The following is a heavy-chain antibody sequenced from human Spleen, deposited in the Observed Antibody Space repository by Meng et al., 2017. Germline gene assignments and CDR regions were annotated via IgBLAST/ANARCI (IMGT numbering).Heavy chain of an antibody. D-gene: IGHD3-10*01. J-gene: IGHJ4*02. CDR2: LGAHDGDT. V-gene: IGHV1-18*01. Sequence: QVQPVQSGAEVKKPGASVKVSCKASDYTFTGYGVSWVRQAPGQGLEWMAWLGAHDGDTSHAPKFRGRVTVSADRPTATAYMELRSLRSDDTAVYYCARGTPGRSYSDYWGQGTLVTFSS. CDR1: DYTFTGYG. CDR3: ARGTPGRSYSDY.